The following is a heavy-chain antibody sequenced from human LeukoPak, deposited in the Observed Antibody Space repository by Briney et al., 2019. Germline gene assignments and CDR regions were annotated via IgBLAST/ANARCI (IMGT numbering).Heavy chain of an antibody. CDR1: GGSFSGYY. D-gene: IGHD3-22*01. J-gene: IGHJ3*02. V-gene: IGHV4-34*01. CDR3: ARGRWYYDSSGYEDAFDI. Sequence: PSETLSLTCAVYGGSFSGYYWSWIRQPPGKGLEWIGEINHSGSTNYNPSLKSRVTISVDTSKNQFSLKLSSVTAADTAVYYRARGRWYYDSSGYEDAFDIWGQGTMVTVSS. CDR2: INHSGST.